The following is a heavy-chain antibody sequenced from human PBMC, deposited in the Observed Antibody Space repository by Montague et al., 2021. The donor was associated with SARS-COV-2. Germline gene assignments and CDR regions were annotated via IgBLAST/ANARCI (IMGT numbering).Heavy chain of an antibody. V-gene: IGHV4-31*03. J-gene: IGHJ6*02. CDR2: IYYSGST. Sequence: TLSLTCTVSGGSISSGGYYWSWIRQHPGKGPEWIGYIYYSGSTYYNPSLKSRVTISVDTSKNQFSLKLSSVTAADTAVYYCARGVVVPAAMSLYQGYYYYGMDVWGQGTTVTVSS. CDR1: GGSISSGGYY. CDR3: ARGVVVPAAMSLYQGYYYYGMDV. D-gene: IGHD2-2*01.